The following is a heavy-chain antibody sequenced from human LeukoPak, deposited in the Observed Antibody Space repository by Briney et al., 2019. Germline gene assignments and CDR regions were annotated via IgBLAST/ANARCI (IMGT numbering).Heavy chain of an antibody. CDR2: IYYSGST. CDR3: ASTPATYDYVWGSYPVLYYFDY. J-gene: IGHJ4*02. Sequence: SETLSLTCTVSGGSISSSNYYWGWIRQPPGKGLEWIGNIYYSGSTYYNPSLKSRVTISVDTSKNQFSLKLSSVTAADTAVYYCASTPATYDYVWGSYPVLYYFDYWGQGTLVTVSS. CDR1: GGSISSSNYY. V-gene: IGHV4-39*01. D-gene: IGHD3-16*02.